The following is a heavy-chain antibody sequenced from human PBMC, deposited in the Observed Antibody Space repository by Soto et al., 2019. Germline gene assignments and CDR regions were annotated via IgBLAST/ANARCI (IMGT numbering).Heavy chain of an antibody. J-gene: IGHJ3*02. CDR1: GFTFSSYG. Sequence: QVQLVESGGGVVQPGRSLRLSCAASGFTFSSYGMHWVRQASGKGLEWVAVISYDGSNKYYADSVKGRFTISRDNSKNTLYLQMNSLRAEDTAVYYCAKEDYYYDSSGYYRDAFDIWGQGTMVTVSS. V-gene: IGHV3-30*18. CDR2: ISYDGSNK. CDR3: AKEDYYYDSSGYYRDAFDI. D-gene: IGHD3-22*01.